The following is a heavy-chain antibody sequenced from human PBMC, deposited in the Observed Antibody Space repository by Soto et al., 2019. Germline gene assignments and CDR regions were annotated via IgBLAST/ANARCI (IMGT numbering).Heavy chain of an antibody. V-gene: IGHV3-23*01. CDR3: AKGGVGVQVPPDYFDY. CDR2: ISGSGGST. D-gene: IGHD2-2*01. J-gene: IGHJ4*02. CDR1: GFTFSSYA. Sequence: GGSLRLSCAASGFTFSSYAMSWVRQAPGKGLEWVSAISGSGGSTYYADSVKGRFTISRDNSKNTLYLQMNSLRAEDTAIYYCAKGGVGVQVPPDYFDYWGQGTLVTVSA.